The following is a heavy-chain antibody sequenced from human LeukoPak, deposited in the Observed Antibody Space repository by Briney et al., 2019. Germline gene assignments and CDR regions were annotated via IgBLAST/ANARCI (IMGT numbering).Heavy chain of an antibody. CDR3: ASVARGGNWFGP. J-gene: IGHJ5*02. CDR1: GGSFTSYD. V-gene: IGHV4-34*01. D-gene: IGHD2-15*01. CDR2: INHSRGT. Sequence: SQTLSLTCAVYGGSFTSYDWSWISHPPGKGLEWIGEINHSRGTNYHPSLKSGVTISVDTYKNQFSLKLSSVTAADTAVYYCASVARGGNWFGPWGQGTLVTVSS.